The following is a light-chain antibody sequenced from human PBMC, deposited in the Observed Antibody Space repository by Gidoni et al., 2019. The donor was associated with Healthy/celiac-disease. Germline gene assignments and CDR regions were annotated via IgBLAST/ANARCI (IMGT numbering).Light chain of an antibody. J-gene: IGLJ1*01. V-gene: IGLV2-14*01. Sequence: QSALTQPASVSVSPGQSITISCTGTSSDVGCYNYVSWYQQHPGKAPKLMIYEVSNRPSGVSNRFSGSKSGNTASLTISGLQAEDEADYYCSSYTSSSLYVFGTGTKVTVL. CDR3: SSYTSSSLYV. CDR2: EVS. CDR1: SSDVGCYNY.